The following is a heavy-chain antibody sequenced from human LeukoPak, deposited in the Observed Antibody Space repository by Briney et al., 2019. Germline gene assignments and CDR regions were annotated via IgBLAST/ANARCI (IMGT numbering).Heavy chain of an antibody. V-gene: IGHV4-31*03. CDR3: ASATNNWFDP. CDR1: GGSISSGGYY. J-gene: IGHJ5*02. CDR2: IYYSGIT. Sequence: SETLSLTCTVSGGSISSGGYYWSWIRQHPGKGLEWIGYIYYSGITYDNPSLKSRVTISVATSKNQFSLKLSSVTAAAAAVCYRASATNNWFDPWGQGTLVTVPS.